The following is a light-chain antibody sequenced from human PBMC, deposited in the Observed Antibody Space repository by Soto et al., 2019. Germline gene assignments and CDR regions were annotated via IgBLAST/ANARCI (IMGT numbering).Light chain of an antibody. CDR2: GAS. V-gene: IGKV3-20*01. J-gene: IGKJ5*01. CDR3: QQYGSSPPVT. Sequence: EIVLTQSPGTLSLSPGERATLSCRASQSVSRNYLAWYQHKPGQAPRLLIYGASSRATGIPDKFSGSGSGTDFTLTISRLEPEDFAVYYCQQYGSSPPVTFGQGTRLEIK. CDR1: QSVSRNY.